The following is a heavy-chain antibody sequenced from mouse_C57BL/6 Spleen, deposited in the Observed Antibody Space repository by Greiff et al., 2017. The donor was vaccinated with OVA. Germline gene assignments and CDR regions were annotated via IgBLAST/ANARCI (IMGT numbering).Heavy chain of an antibody. Sequence: VQLQQPGAELVMPGASVKLSCKASGYTFTSYWMHWVKQRPGQGLEWIGEIDPSDSYTNYNQKFKGKSTLTVDKSSSTAYMQLSSLTSEDSAVYYCASSIYYGNYRYFDYWGQGTTLTVSS. CDR1: GYTFTSYW. J-gene: IGHJ2*01. D-gene: IGHD2-1*01. V-gene: IGHV1-69*01. CDR3: ASSIYYGNYRYFDY. CDR2: IDPSDSYT.